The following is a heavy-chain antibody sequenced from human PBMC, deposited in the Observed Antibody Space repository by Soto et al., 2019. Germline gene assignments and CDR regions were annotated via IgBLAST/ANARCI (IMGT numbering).Heavy chain of an antibody. Sequence: GGSLRLSCAASGFTYSSYWLSWVRKVPGKGLEWVANIKQDGSEKYYVDSVKGRCTISRDNAKNSLYLQMNSLRAEDTAVYYCARAGVYSSSSIYGMDVWGQGPTVTVSS. J-gene: IGHJ6*02. D-gene: IGHD6-6*01. CDR3: ARAGVYSSSSIYGMDV. V-gene: IGHV3-7*01. CDR1: GFTYSSYW. CDR2: IKQDGSEK.